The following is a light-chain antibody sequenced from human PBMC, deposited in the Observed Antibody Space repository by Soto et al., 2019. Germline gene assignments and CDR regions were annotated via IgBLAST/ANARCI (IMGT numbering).Light chain of an antibody. CDR2: DAS. CDR3: QQYHAYSRT. Sequence: DIQMTQSPSTLSASVGDRVTITCRASQSVNTWLAWYQQKPGKAPKTLIYDASDLESGVPSRFSGSGFGTEFTLTISSLQPDDFATYYCQQYHAYSRTFGQGTKVDIK. J-gene: IGKJ1*01. CDR1: QSVNTW. V-gene: IGKV1-5*01.